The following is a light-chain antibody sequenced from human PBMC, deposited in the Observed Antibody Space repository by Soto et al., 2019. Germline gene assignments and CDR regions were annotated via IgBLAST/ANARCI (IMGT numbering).Light chain of an antibody. CDR1: QSVDSL. J-gene: IGKJ5*01. CDR2: RAS. CDR3: QKYNNWPIT. Sequence: EIVMTHSRATLSVSPVETSTLSFKTSQSVDSLLAWYQQKPGQAPRLLIYRASTRTTGIPARFSGSGSGTEFTLTINSLQSEDFAVYYCQKYNNWPITCGQGKRLEIK. V-gene: IGKV3-15*01.